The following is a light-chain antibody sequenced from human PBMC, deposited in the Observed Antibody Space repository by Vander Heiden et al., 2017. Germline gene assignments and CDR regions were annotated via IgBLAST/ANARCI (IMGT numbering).Light chain of an antibody. CDR3: EAWDESRSGRVV. J-gene: IGLJ2*01. V-gene: IGLV1-47*01. Sequence: QSVLTQPPSASGSPGQTVTISCTGSSSNVGSNYVYCYQQLPGTAANHLIFENDRRRSGGADRCSGSKSGTSAALAISGLRSEEEADDYCEAWDESRSGRVVFGGGTKLTVL. CDR1: SSNVGSNY. CDR2: END.